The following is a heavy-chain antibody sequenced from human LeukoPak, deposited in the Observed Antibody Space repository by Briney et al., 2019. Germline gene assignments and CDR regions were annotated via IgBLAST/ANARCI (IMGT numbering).Heavy chain of an antibody. J-gene: IGHJ4*02. V-gene: IGHV3-30*18. CDR3: AKDLGRYRNNFFDY. Sequence: GRSLRLSCAASGFTFSSYGMHWVRQAPGKGLEWVAAISDDGSNKYYADSVKGRFTISRDNSKNTVYLQMNSLRADDTAVYYCAKDLGRYRNNFFDYWGQGNLVTVSS. CDR1: GFTFSSYG. CDR2: ISDDGSNK. D-gene: IGHD1-26*01.